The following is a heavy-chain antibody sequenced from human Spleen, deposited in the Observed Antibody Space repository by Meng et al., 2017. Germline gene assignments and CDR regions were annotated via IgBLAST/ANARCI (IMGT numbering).Heavy chain of an antibody. Sequence: QVQLVQSGAEVKKPGSSVKVSCKASGGTFSSYTISWVRQAPGQGLEWMGRIVPMLGIENYAQQFQGRVTITADKSTSTAYMHLSSLRSEDTAVHYCAKEYRGTGYFDLWGRGTLVTVSS. J-gene: IGHJ2*01. CDR2: IVPMLGIE. D-gene: IGHD3-10*01. CDR3: AKEYRGTGYFDL. V-gene: IGHV1-69*08. CDR1: GGTFSSYT.